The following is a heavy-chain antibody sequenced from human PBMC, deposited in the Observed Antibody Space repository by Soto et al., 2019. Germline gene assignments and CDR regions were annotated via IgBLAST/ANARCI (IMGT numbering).Heavy chain of an antibody. J-gene: IGHJ4*02. V-gene: IGHV1-45*02. D-gene: IGHD6-6*01. CDR2: ITPFNGNT. Sequence: QMQLVQSGAEVKKTGSSVKVSCKASGYIFTYRXXXXXRQAPGQALEWMGWITPFNGNTNYAQKFQDRVTITRDRSMSTAYMELSSLRSEDTAMYYCAIAARQYYFDYWGQGTLVTVSS. CDR3: AIAARQYYFDY. CDR1: GYIFTYRX.